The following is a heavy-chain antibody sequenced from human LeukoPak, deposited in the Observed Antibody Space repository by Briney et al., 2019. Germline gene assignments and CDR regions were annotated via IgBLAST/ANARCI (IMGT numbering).Heavy chain of an antibody. D-gene: IGHD3-10*01. Sequence: GRSLRLSCAASGFTFSSYAMHWVRQAPGKGLEWVAVISYDGSNKYYADSVKGRFTISRDNSKNTLYLQMNSLRAEDTAVYYCARENTRYYKAYYFDYWGQGTLVTVSS. J-gene: IGHJ4*02. V-gene: IGHV3-30*04. CDR3: ARENTRYYKAYYFDY. CDR1: GFTFSSYA. CDR2: ISYDGSNK.